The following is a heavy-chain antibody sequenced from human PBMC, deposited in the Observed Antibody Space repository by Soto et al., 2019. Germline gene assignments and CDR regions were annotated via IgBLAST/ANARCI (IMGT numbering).Heavy chain of an antibody. CDR1: GFTFSSYG. Sequence: QVQLVESGGGVVQPGRSLRLSCAASGFTFSSYGMHWVRQAPGKGLEWVAVISYDGSNKYYADSVKGRFTISRDNSKNTLYLQMNSLRAEDTAVYYCAKDGEERQRTNYYYYGMDVWGQGTTVTVSS. J-gene: IGHJ6*02. CDR2: ISYDGSNK. CDR3: AKDGEERQRTNYYYYGMDV. D-gene: IGHD1-1*01. V-gene: IGHV3-30*18.